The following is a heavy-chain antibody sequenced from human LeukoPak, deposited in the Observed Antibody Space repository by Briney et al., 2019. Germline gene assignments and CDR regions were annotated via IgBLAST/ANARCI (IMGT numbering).Heavy chain of an antibody. V-gene: IGHV3-33*01. J-gene: IGHJ4*01. CDR2: IWSDASNR. D-gene: IGHD4-11*01. Sequence: GGSLRLSCAASGFIFSHHGMHWVRQAPGKGLEWVAVIWSDASNRFYADSVKGRFTISRDNSQNTVFLQMNSLRAKDTAIYYCSRDAQRGFDYSNSLKNWGHGTLVTVSS. CDR1: GFIFSHHG. CDR3: SRDAQRGFDYSNSLKN.